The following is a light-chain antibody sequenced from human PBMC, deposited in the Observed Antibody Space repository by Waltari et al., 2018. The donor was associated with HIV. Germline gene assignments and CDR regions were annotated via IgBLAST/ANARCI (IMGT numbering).Light chain of an antibody. CDR1: KSHIGNNF. V-gene: IGLV1-47*01. Sequence: QPQMTQAPSASKTPGQRITMSCSGSKSHIGNNFIYWYQHIPGAAPRLVMARNDRRPDGVPDRLSGTNAGTSAFLAITDLRLDDEATYVCASWDDNLRHWVFGGGTKLTVL. CDR2: RND. CDR3: ASWDDNLRHWV. J-gene: IGLJ3*02.